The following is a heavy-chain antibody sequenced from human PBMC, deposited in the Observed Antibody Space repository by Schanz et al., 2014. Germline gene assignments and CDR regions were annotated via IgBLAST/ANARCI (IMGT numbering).Heavy chain of an antibody. Sequence: EVQLVESGGGLVKPGGSLRLSCVASGFTFSTYSMGWVRQAPGKGLEWVSSISSSSTYIYYADSVKGRFTVSRDNAKNSLYLQMSSLRAEDTAVYYCARDRVQYSSGWYSDSWGQGTLVTVSS. V-gene: IGHV3-21*01. D-gene: IGHD6-19*01. J-gene: IGHJ4*02. CDR2: ISSSSTYI. CDR1: GFTFSTYS. CDR3: ARDRVQYSSGWYSDS.